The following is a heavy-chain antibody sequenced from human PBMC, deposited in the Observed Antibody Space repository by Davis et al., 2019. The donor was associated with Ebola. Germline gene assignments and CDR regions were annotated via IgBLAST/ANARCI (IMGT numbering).Heavy chain of an antibody. J-gene: IGHJ6*02. Sequence: AASVKVSCKASGGTFSSQAISWVRQAPGQGLEWMGGITPIFGPANYAQKFQARVTITADEPTSTAHMEVGSLRSEDTAVYYCASGGTSHRYYGMDVWGQGTTVTVSS. D-gene: IGHD3-16*01. CDR1: GGTFSSQA. CDR3: ASGGTSHRYYGMDV. V-gene: IGHV1-69*13. CDR2: ITPIFGPA.